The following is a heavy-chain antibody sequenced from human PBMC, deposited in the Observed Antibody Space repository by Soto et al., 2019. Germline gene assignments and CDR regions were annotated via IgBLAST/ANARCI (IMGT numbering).Heavy chain of an antibody. V-gene: IGHV1-2*02. Sequence: QVHLVQSGAEVKKPGASVKVSCKTSGYTFSAYYMHWVRQAPGQGLERMGWINPKSGGTLYAQKFQGRVTMTRDTSISTAYMEVSRLRSDDTAVYYCARGGTFAYDTSGYSVYWGQGTLVTVSS. CDR3: ARGGTFAYDTSGYSVY. CDR2: INPKSGGT. J-gene: IGHJ4*02. CDR1: GYTFSAYY. D-gene: IGHD3-22*01.